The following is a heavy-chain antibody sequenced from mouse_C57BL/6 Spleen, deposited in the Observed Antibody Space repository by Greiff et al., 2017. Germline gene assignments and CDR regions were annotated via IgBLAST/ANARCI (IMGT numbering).Heavy chain of an antibody. Sequence: QVQLKESGAELVRPGTSVTVSCKASGYAFTNYLIAWVKQRPGQGLEWIGVINPGSGGTNYNEKFKGKATLTADKSSSTAYMQLSSLTSEDSAVYFCARWGYYDYRYYFDYWGQGTTLTVSS. V-gene: IGHV1-54*01. CDR2: INPGSGGT. D-gene: IGHD2-4*01. CDR3: ARWGYYDYRYYFDY. CDR1: GYAFTNYL. J-gene: IGHJ2*01.